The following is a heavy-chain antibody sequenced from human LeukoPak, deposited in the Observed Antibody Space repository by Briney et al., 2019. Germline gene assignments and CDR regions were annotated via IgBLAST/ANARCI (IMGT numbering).Heavy chain of an antibody. CDR1: GAFISSYY. CDR2: IDDSGST. Sequence: PWETLSLTCTVSGAFISSYYWSWIRQPPGKGLEWIGYIDDSGSTYYNASLKSRVSISVDTSKNQFSLKLSSVTAADTAVYYCARHYYGDPFDYWGQGTTVSLSS. V-gene: IGHV4-59*01. D-gene: IGHD4-17*01. CDR3: ARHYYGDPFDY. J-gene: IGHJ4*02.